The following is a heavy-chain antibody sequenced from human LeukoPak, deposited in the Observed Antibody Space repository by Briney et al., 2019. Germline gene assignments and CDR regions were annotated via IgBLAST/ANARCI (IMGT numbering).Heavy chain of an antibody. J-gene: IGHJ6*03. CDR3: ARAGGYYYGTYYYYMDV. V-gene: IGHV3-21*04. Sequence: PGGSLRLSCAASGFTFSSYSMNWVRQAPGKGLEWASSISSSSSYIYYADSVKGRFTISRDNSKNTLYLQMNSLRAEDTAVYYCARAGGYYYGTYYYYMDVWGKGTTVTVSS. CDR1: GFTFSSYS. CDR2: ISSSSSYI. D-gene: IGHD3-10*01.